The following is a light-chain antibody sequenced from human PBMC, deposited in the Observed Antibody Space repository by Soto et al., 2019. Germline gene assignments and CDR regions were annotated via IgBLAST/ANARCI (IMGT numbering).Light chain of an antibody. CDR2: GTS. Sequence: DIVLTQTPLSSPVTLGQPASISCRSSQSLVHSDGNTYLAWYQQKPGQAPRLLIYGTSSRATGIPDRFSGSGSGTDFTLTISRLEPEDFAVFYCQQYGSSITCGQGTRLEIK. V-gene: IGKV3-20*01. CDR1: QSLVHSDGNTY. J-gene: IGKJ5*01. CDR3: QQYGSSIT.